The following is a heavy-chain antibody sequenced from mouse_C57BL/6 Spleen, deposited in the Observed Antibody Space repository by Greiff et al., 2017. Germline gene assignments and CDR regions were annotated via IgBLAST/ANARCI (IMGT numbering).Heavy chain of an antibody. D-gene: IGHD2-3*01. V-gene: IGHV1-9*01. Sequence: VQLQQSGAELMKPGASVKFSCTATGFTFTGYWIAWVKQRPGHGLEWIGEILPGSGSTNYNEKFKGKATFTADTSSNTAYMQISSLPTEYSAIYFCERDDEDEAYWGQGTLVTVSA. CDR1: GFTFTGYW. CDR2: ILPGSGST. CDR3: ERDDEDEAY. J-gene: IGHJ3*01.